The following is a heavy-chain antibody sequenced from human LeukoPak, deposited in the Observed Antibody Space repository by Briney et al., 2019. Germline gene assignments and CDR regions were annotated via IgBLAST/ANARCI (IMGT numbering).Heavy chain of an antibody. V-gene: IGHV3-9*01. J-gene: IGHJ6*02. Sequence: GGSLRLSCAASGFTFDDYAMHWVRQAPGKGLEWVSGISWNNGSIGYADSVKGRFTISRDNAKNSLYLQMNSLRAEDTALYYCAKEATRHPGYYSPYYYYGMDVWGQGTTVTVSS. CDR2: ISWNNGSI. CDR1: GFTFDDYA. CDR3: AKEATRHPGYYSPYYYYGMDV. D-gene: IGHD1-26*01.